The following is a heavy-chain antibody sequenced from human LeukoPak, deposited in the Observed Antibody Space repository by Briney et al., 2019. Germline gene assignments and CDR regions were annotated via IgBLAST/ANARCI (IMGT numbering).Heavy chain of an antibody. CDR2: INHSGST. Sequence: SETLSLTCAVYGGSFSGYYWSWIRQPPGKGLEWIGEINHSGSTNYNPSLKSRVTISVDTSKNQFSLKLSSVTAADTAVYYCARGHRFHSSGDYYFDYWGQGTLVTVSS. V-gene: IGHV4-34*01. D-gene: IGHD3-22*01. J-gene: IGHJ4*02. CDR3: ARGHRFHSSGDYYFDY. CDR1: GGSFSGYY.